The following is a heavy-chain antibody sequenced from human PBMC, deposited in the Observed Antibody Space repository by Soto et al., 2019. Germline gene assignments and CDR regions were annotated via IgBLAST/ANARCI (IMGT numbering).Heavy chain of an antibody. CDR2: IWYDGSNK. V-gene: IGHV3-33*01. CDR3: ARDRGSSAYFDY. D-gene: IGHD1-26*01. CDR1: GFTFSSYG. Sequence: GGSLRLSCAASGFTFSSYGMHWVRQAPGKGLEWVAVIWYDGSNKYYADSVKGRFTISRDNSKNTLYLQMNSLRAEDTAVYYCARDRGSSAYFDYWGQGTLVTVSS. J-gene: IGHJ4*02.